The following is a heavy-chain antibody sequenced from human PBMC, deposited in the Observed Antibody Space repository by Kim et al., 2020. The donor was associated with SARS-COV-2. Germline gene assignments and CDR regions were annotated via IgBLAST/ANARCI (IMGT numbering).Heavy chain of an antibody. Sequence: ASVKVSCKASGYSFTDYYVHWVRQAPRQGLEWMGWINPNSGGTKYAQKFQGRVTMTTDTSISTAYMELSSLRSDDTAVYFCARALAYCRGGSCYPWGQGT. CDR2: INPNSGGT. V-gene: IGHV1-2*02. CDR1: GYSFTDYY. J-gene: IGHJ5*02. D-gene: IGHD2-15*01. CDR3: ARALAYCRGGSCYP.